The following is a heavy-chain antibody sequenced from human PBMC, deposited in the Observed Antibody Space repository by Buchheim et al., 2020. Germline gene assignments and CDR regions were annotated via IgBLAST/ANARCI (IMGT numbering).Heavy chain of an antibody. V-gene: IGHV4-4*02. D-gene: IGHD5-18*01. Sequence: QVQLQESGPGLVKPSGTLSLTCAVSGGSISSSNWWSWVRQPPGKGLEWIGEIYHSGRTNYNPSLKSRVTLPVDKYKNQFSLKLNSVTAADTAVYYCSRDKTERGRYSYGLYGMDVWGQGTT. J-gene: IGHJ6*02. CDR3: SRDKTERGRYSYGLYGMDV. CDR1: GGSISSSNW. CDR2: IYHSGRT.